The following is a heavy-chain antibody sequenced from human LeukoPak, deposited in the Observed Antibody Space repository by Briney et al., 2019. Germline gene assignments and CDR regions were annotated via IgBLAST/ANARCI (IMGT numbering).Heavy chain of an antibody. Sequence: GGSLRLSCAASGFTFSSYGMHWVRQAPGRGLEWVAVISYDGSNKYYADSVKGRFTISRDNSKNTLYLQMNSLRAEDTAVYYCAKDQGCSGGSCYYGMDVWGKGTTVTVSS. CDR1: GFTFSSYG. CDR2: ISYDGSNK. D-gene: IGHD2-15*01. CDR3: AKDQGCSGGSCYYGMDV. V-gene: IGHV3-30*18. J-gene: IGHJ6*04.